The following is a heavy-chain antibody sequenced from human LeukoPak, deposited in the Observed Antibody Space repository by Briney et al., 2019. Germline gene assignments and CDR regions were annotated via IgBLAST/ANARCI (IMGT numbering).Heavy chain of an antibody. Sequence: SETLPLTCTVSGGSISSYYWTWIRQPAGKGLDWIGRVSSSGTTNYNPSLKSRVTISVDTSKNQFSLNLTSMTAADTAVYYCARDANARAWDYWGQGTLVTVSS. J-gene: IGHJ4*02. CDR3: ARDANARAWDY. CDR1: GGSISSYY. D-gene: IGHD1-1*01. CDR2: VSSSGTT. V-gene: IGHV4-4*07.